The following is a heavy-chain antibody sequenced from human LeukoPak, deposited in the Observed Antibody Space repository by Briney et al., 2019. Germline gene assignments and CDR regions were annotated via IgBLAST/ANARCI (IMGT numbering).Heavy chain of an antibody. V-gene: IGHV3-7*01. J-gene: IGHJ4*02. Sequence: SGGSLRLSCAASGFTFSTDWMSWVRQAPGKGLQWVANIKQDGSEKSYVDSVKGRFTISRDNAKNSLYLQMNSLRAEDTAVYYCARDASTAGTTWDYWGQGTLVTVSS. D-gene: IGHD1-1*01. CDR3: ARDASTAGTTWDY. CDR1: GFTFSTDW. CDR2: IKQDGSEK.